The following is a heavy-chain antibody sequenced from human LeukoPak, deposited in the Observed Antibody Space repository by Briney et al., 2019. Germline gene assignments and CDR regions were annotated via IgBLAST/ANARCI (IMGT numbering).Heavy chain of an antibody. CDR3: ARVLWLYSSSWILGGFDI. CDR1: GFTFSSYE. CDR2: IKQDGSEK. D-gene: IGHD6-13*01. J-gene: IGHJ3*02. Sequence: GGSLRLSCAASGFTFSSYEMNWVRQAPGKGLEWVANIKQDGSEKYYVDSVKGRFTISRDNAKNSLYLQMNSLRAEDTAVYYCARVLWLYSSSWILGGFDIWGQGTMVTVSS. V-gene: IGHV3-7*01.